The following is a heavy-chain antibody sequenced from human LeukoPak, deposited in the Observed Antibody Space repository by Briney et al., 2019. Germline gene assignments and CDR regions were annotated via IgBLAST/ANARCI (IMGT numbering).Heavy chain of an antibody. CDR3: AILRARSSSSQPYNWFDP. V-gene: IGHV1-69*05. J-gene: IGHJ5*02. CDR2: IIPIFGTA. CDR1: GGTFSSYA. Sequence: ASVKVSCKASGGTFSSYATSWVRQAPGQGLEWMGRIIPIFGTANYAQKFQGRVTITTDESTSTAYMELSSLRSEDTAVYYCAILRARSSSSQPYNWFDPWGQGTLVTVSS. D-gene: IGHD6-6*01.